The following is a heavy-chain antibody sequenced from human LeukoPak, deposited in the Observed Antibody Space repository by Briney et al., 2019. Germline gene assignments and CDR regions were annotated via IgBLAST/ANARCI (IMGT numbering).Heavy chain of an antibody. D-gene: IGHD1-26*01. J-gene: IGHJ4*02. Sequence: GSLRLSCAASGFTFSSYAMSWVRQAPGKGLEWIGEIYHSGNTNYNPSLKSRVAISLDKSSNHFSLRLTSVTAADTAMYFCVREEMPGKFDYRGQGILVTVSS. CDR3: VREEMPGKFDY. CDR1: GFTFSSYAM. CDR2: IYHSGNT. V-gene: IGHV4-4*01.